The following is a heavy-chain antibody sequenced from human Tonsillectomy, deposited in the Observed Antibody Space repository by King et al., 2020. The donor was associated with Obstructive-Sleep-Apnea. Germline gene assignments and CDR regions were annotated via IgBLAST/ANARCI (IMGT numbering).Heavy chain of an antibody. CDR2: NNHSGST. Sequence: VQLQQWGAGLLKASETLSLTCAVYGGSFSGYYWCWIRQPPGKGLEWIGENNHSGSTNYNPSLKSRVTISVETSKNQFSLKLSSVTAADTALYYCAREENCGGDCYPNYFDYWGQGTLVTVSS. V-gene: IGHV4-34*01. CDR3: AREENCGGDCYPNYFDY. D-gene: IGHD2-21*02. CDR1: GGSFSGYY. J-gene: IGHJ4*02.